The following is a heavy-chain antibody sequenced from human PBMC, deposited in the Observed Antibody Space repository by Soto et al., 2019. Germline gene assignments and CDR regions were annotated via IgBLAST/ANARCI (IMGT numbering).Heavy chain of an antibody. V-gene: IGHV2-5*02. CDR2: IYWDGDK. CDR3: ARRRDGTYALDY. J-gene: IGHJ4*02. Sequence: QITLKESGPTLVKPTQTLTLTCTFSGFSLSTNGVGVGWIRQPPGKALEWLALIYWDGDKRYSPSLRSRLTLTKDTSKNQVGLTMTIMDPVDTATYYCARRRDGTYALDYWGQGTLVTVAS. D-gene: IGHD1-26*01. CDR1: GFSLSTNGVG.